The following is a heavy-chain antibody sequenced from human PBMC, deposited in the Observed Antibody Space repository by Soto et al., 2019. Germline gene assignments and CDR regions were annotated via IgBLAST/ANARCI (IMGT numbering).Heavy chain of an antibody. CDR3: ARVYDFWSGYYWFDP. D-gene: IGHD3-3*01. CDR1: GGSISNYY. J-gene: IGHJ5*02. V-gene: IGHV4-59*01. Sequence: LSLTCTVSGGSISNYYWSWIRQPPGKGLEWIGYIYFSGITDYNPSLKSRVTISVDTSNNQFSLKLSSVTAADTAVYYCARVYDFWSGYYWFDPWGQGTLVTVSS. CDR2: IYFSGIT.